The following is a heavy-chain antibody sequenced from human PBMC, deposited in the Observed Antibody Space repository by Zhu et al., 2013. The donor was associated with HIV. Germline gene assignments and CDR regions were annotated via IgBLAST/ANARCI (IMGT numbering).Heavy chain of an antibody. CDR2: IIPIFGTA. D-gene: IGHD3-22*01. J-gene: IGHJ4*02. V-gene: IGHV1-69*01. Sequence: QVQLVQSGAEVKKPGSSVKVSCKASGGTFSSYAISWVRQAPGQGLEWMGGIIPIFGTANYAQKFQGRVTITADESTSTAYMELSSLRSEDTAVYYCASLGPHYYDSSGYGNFDYWGQGTLVTVSS. CDR3: ASLGPHYYDSSGYGNFDY. CDR1: GGTFSSYA.